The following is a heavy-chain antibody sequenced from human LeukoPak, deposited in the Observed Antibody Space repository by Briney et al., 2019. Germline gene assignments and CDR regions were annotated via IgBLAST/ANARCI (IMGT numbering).Heavy chain of an antibody. Sequence: TSQTLSLTCTVSGGSISSDSYYWSWIRQHPGQGLEWIGYIYYSGSTYYNPSLKSRVTISVGTSKNQFSLKLSSVTAADTAVYYCAGNYYFDYWGQGTLVTVSS. V-gene: IGHV4-31*03. CDR3: AGNYYFDY. J-gene: IGHJ4*02. CDR2: IYYSGST. CDR1: GGSISSDSYY.